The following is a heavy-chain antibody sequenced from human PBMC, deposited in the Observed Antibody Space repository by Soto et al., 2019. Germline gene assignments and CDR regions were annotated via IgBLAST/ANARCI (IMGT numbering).Heavy chain of an antibody. D-gene: IGHD6-19*01. CDR3: ARRSRLAVAGTGYFDY. CDR2: ISAYNGNT. J-gene: IGHJ4*02. CDR1: GYTFTSYG. V-gene: IGHV1-18*01. Sequence: ASVKVSCKASGYTFTSYGISWVRQAPGQGLEWMGWISAYNGNTNYAQKLQGRVTMTTDTSTSTAYMELRSLRSDDTAVYYCARRSRLAVAGTGYFDYRGPGTLVTVSS.